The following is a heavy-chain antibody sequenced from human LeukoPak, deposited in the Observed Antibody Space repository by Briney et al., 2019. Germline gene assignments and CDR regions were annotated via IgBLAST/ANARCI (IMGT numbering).Heavy chain of an antibody. CDR2: ISSSSSYI. Sequence: GRSLRLSCAASGFTFSSYSMNWVRQAPGKGLEWVSSISSSSSYIYYADSVKGRFTISRDNAKNSLYLQMNSLRGEDRAVYYCARVWPSRGWYLWGQGTLVTVSS. D-gene: IGHD6-19*01. CDR1: GFTFSSYS. J-gene: IGHJ5*02. CDR3: ARVWPSRGWYL. V-gene: IGHV3-21*01.